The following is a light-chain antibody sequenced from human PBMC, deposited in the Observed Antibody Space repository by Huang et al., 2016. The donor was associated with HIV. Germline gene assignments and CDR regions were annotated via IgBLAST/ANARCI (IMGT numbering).Light chain of an antibody. CDR1: QRVGVN. V-gene: IGKV3-15*01. J-gene: IGKJ2*01. Sequence: EVMMTQSPSTLSVSLGDKAILSCRASQRVGVNLAWYQKKPGQAPTLLIYGASDRATGISARFSGSGSGTDFTLTISSRQSEDSAVYFCQQYDKWPGTFGQGTRLQI. CDR3: QQYDKWPGT. CDR2: GAS.